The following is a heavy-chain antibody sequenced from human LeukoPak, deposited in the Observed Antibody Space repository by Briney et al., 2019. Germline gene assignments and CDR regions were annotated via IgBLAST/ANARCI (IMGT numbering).Heavy chain of an antibody. Sequence: GGFLRLSCAASGFTFSDYFMTWIRQAPGKGLEWVSYISGSGSNKYYADSVKGRFTISRDNAKNSLYLQMNSLRVEDTAVYYCATSQSSVAGIIGDWGQGTLVTVSS. CDR3: ATSQSSVAGIIGD. CDR2: ISGSGSNK. CDR1: GFTFSDYF. D-gene: IGHD6-19*01. V-gene: IGHV3-11*04. J-gene: IGHJ4*02.